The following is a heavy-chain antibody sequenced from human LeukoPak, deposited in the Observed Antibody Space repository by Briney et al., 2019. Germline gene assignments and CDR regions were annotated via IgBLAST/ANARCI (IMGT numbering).Heavy chain of an antibody. CDR2: ISYDGSNK. J-gene: IGHJ4*02. CDR1: GFTFSSYA. Sequence: GGSLRLSCAASGFTFSSYAMHWVRQAPGKGLEWVAVISYDGSNKYYADSVKGRFTISRDNSKNTPYLQMNSLRAEDTAVYYCARSYSSGWYDGCDYWGQGTLVTVSS. CDR3: ARSYSSGWYDGCDY. V-gene: IGHV3-30-3*01. D-gene: IGHD6-19*01.